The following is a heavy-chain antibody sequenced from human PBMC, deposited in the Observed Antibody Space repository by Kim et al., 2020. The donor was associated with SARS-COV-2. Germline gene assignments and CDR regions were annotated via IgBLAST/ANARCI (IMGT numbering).Heavy chain of an antibody. D-gene: IGHD4-17*01. Sequence: ASVKVSCKASGYTFTSYGMSWVRQAPGQGLEWMGWISAYNGNTNYAQKLQGRVTMTTDTSTSTAYMELRSLRSDDTAVYYCARDEITGDYGDYWGWGWLDPWGQGTLVTVSS. J-gene: IGHJ5*02. CDR2: ISAYNGNT. CDR1: GYTFTSYG. CDR3: ARDEITGDYGDYWGWGWLDP. V-gene: IGHV1-18*04.